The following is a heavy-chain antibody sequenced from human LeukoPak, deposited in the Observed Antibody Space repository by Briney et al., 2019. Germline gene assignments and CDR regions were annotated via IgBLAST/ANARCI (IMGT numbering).Heavy chain of an antibody. CDR2: IYYSGST. J-gene: IGHJ4*02. V-gene: IGHV4-59*01. CDR3: ARAAVWQQLVL. CDR1: GGSISSYY. D-gene: IGHD6-13*01. Sequence: SETLSLTCTVSGGSISSYYWSWIRQPPGKGLEWIGYIYYSGSTNYNPSLKSRATISVDTSKNQFSLKLSSVTAADTAVYYCARAAVWQQLVLWGQGTLVTVSS.